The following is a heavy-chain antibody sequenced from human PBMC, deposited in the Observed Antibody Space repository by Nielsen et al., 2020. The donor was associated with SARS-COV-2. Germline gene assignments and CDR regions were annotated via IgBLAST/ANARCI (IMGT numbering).Heavy chain of an antibody. CDR1: GYTFTSYD. J-gene: IGHJ6*02. Sequence: ASVKVSCKASGYTFTSYDINWVRQATGQGLEWMGWMNPNSGNTGYAQKFQGRVTMTRNTSISTAYMERSSLRSEDTAVYYCARDSIDHVLRFLEWSYYYYGMDVWGQGTTVTVSS. CDR3: ARDSIDHVLRFLEWSYYYYGMDV. CDR2: MNPNSGNT. D-gene: IGHD3-3*01. V-gene: IGHV1-8*01.